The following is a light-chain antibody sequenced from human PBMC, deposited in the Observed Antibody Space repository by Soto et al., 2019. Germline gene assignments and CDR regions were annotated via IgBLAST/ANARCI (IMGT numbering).Light chain of an antibody. CDR1: QSVSSY. CDR3: QQYNKWPRT. Sequence: EIVMTQSPATLSVSPGDRATLSCRASQSVSSYLAWSQQKPGQAPRLLIYGASTRATRIPARFSGSGSGTESTLTISRPQTEDFAVYYCQQYNKWPRTFGQGTKVEIK. V-gene: IGKV3-15*01. CDR2: GAS. J-gene: IGKJ1*01.